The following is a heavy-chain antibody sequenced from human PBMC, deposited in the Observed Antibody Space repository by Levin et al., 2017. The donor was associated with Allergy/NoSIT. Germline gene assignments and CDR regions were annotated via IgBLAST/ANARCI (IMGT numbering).Heavy chain of an antibody. CDR2: IYYSGST. J-gene: IGHJ5*02. V-gene: IGHV4-59*01. D-gene: IGHD3-10*01. CDR3: ARDLSTWYYYGSGSYGIGFGWFDP. CDR1: GGSISSYY. Sequence: KPSETLSLTCTVSGGSISSYYWSWIRQPPGKGLEWIGYIYYSGSTNYNPSLKSRVTISVDTSKNQFSLKLSSVTAADTAVYYCARDLSTWYYYGSGSYGIGFGWFDPWGQGTLVTVSS.